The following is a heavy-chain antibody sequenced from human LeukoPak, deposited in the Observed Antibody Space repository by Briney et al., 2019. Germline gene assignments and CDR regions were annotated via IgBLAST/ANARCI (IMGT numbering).Heavy chain of an antibody. Sequence: VASVRVSSKVSGYTLTELSMHWVPQAPGKGREWVGGFYPEDGEPIYAQKFHGRVTMTEDTSTDTAYMELSSLRSEDTAVYHWATEFTKYLRFGYYYYGMDVWGQGTTVTVSS. CDR3: ATEFTKYLRFGYYYYGMDV. D-gene: IGHD3-3*01. CDR1: GYTLTELS. V-gene: IGHV1-24*01. CDR2: FYPEDGEP. J-gene: IGHJ6*02.